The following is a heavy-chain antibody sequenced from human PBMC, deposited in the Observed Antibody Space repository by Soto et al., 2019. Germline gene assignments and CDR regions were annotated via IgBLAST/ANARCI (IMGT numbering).Heavy chain of an antibody. CDR2: IWYDGSNK. D-gene: IGHD6-19*01. CDR3: ARAASSGVAFDY. Sequence: QVHLVESGGGVVQPGRSLRLSCAASGFTFSSYGMHWVRQAPGKGLEWVAVIWYDGSNKYYADSVKGRFTISRDNSKNTLYLQMNSLRGEDTAVYYCARAASSGVAFDYWGQGTLVTVYS. CDR1: GFTFSSYG. V-gene: IGHV3-33*01. J-gene: IGHJ4*02.